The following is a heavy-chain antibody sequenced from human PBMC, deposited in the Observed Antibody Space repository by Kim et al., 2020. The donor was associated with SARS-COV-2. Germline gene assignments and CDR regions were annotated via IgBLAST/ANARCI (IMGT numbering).Heavy chain of an antibody. CDR1: GGSISSSSYY. Sequence: SETLSLTCTVSGGSISSSSYYWGWIRQPPGKGLEWIGSIYYSGSTYYNPSLKSRVTISVDTSKNQFSLKLSSVTAADTAVYYCARDLGGSGWSPYYFDYCGQGTLVTVSS. V-gene: IGHV4-39*07. J-gene: IGHJ4*02. D-gene: IGHD6-19*01. CDR3: ARDLGGSGWSPYYFDY. CDR2: IYYSGST.